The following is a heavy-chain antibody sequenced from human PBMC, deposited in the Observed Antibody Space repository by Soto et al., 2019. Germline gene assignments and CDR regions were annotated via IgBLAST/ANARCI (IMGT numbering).Heavy chain of an antibody. CDR2: IYYSGST. CDR3: ARADSGRGYYDFWSGRGVYYYAMDV. CDR1: GGSISSGDYY. D-gene: IGHD3-3*01. J-gene: IGHJ6*02. Sequence: PSETLSLTCTVSGGSISSGDYYWSWIRQPPGKGLEWIGYIYYSGSTYYNPSLKSRVTISVDTSKNQFSLKLSSVTAADTAVYYCARADSGRGYYDFWSGRGVYYYAMDVWGQGTTVTVSS. V-gene: IGHV4-30-4*01.